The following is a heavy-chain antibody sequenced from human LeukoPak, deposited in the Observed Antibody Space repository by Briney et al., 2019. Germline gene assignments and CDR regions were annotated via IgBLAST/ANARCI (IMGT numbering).Heavy chain of an antibody. J-gene: IGHJ4*02. CDR2: IYYSGST. D-gene: IGHD3-22*01. Sequence: NTSETLSLTCTVSGGSISSSSYYWGWIRQPPGKGLEWIGSIYYSGSTYYNPSLKSRVTISVDTSKNQFSLKLSSVTAADTAVYYCARSANYDSSGYSFDYWGQGTLVTVSS. V-gene: IGHV4-39*07. CDR1: GGSISSSSYY. CDR3: ARSANYDSSGYSFDY.